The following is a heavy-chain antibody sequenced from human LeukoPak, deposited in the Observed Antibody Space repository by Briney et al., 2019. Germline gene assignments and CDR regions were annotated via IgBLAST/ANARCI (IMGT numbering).Heavy chain of an antibody. V-gene: IGHV3-23*01. Sequence: PGGSLRLSCAASGFTFSSYAMSWVRQAPGKGLEWVSAISGSGGSTYYADSVKGRFTISRDNSKNTLYLQMNSLRAEDTAVYYCAKDGAYCSGSSCYSGVFVWGQGTTVTVSS. CDR3: AKDGAYCSGSSCYSGVFV. CDR2: ISGSGGST. D-gene: IGHD2-15*01. CDR1: GFTFSSYA. J-gene: IGHJ6*02.